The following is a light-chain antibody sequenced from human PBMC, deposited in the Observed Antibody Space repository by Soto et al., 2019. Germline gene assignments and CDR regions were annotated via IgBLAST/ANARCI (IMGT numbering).Light chain of an antibody. CDR2: DVS. J-gene: IGLJ2*01. V-gene: IGLV2-14*01. Sequence: QSALTQPASVSGSPGQSITISCTGTSSDVGGYNFVSWYHQHPGKAPKLMIYDVSNRPSGVSNRFSGSKSGKTASLTISGLQAEDEADYYCSSYTNTNTRVLFGGGTKLTVL. CDR3: SSYTNTNTRVL. CDR1: SSDVGGYNF.